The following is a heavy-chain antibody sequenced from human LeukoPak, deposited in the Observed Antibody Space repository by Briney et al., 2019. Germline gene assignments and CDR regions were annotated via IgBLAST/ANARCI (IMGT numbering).Heavy chain of an antibody. CDR2: IYSGGST. J-gene: IGHJ6*03. CDR1: GFTVSSNY. V-gene: IGHV3-53*01. CDR3: GRCNSLAHFSYYIDV. Sequence: GGSLRLSCAASGFTVSSNYMSWVRQAPGKGLEWVSVIYSGGSTYYADSVKGRFTISRDNSKNTLYLQMKSMRGEDTAVYYCGRCNSLAHFSYYIDVWGKGTTGTVSS. D-gene: IGHD6-13*01.